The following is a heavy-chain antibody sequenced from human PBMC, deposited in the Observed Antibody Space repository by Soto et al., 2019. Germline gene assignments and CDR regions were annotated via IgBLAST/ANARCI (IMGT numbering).Heavy chain of an antibody. V-gene: IGHV4-34*01. CDR2: INHSGST. CDR3: ASGQIFGETRGAYYYYLDV. CDR1: GGSFSGYY. J-gene: IGHJ6*03. Sequence: QVQLQQWGAGLLKPSETLTLTCAVYGGSFSGYYWSWIRQPPVKGLEWIGEINHSGSTNYNPSPNCRVTISVDTSKNRFTLKLRFVTAADTAVYYCASGQIFGETRGAYYYYLDVWGKGTTVTVSS. D-gene: IGHD3-3*01.